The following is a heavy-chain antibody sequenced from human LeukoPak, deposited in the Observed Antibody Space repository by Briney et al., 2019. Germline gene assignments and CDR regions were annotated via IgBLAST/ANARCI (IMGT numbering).Heavy chain of an antibody. CDR1: GFSFSSYG. J-gene: IGHJ6*02. Sequence: GGSLRLSCAASGFSFSSYGMHWVRQAPGKGLEWVAVISYDGSNKYYADSVKGRFTISRDNSKNTLYLQMNSLRAEDTAVYYCAKVGNDYYYGMDVWGRGTTVTVSS. CDR3: AKVGNDYYYGMDV. CDR2: ISYDGSNK. V-gene: IGHV3-30*18. D-gene: IGHD7-27*01.